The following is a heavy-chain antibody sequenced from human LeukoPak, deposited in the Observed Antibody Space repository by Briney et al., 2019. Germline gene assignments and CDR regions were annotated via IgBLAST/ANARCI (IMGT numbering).Heavy chain of an antibody. V-gene: IGHV4-61*02. Sequence: PSETLSLTCTVSGGSISSGSYYWSWIRQPAGKGLEWIGRIYTSGSTNYNPSLKSRVTISVDTSKNQFSLKLSSVTAADTAVYYCARDRGIAVRGWYYFDYWGQGTLVTVSS. CDR1: GGSISSGSYY. D-gene: IGHD6-19*01. CDR3: ARDRGIAVRGWYYFDY. J-gene: IGHJ4*02. CDR2: IYTSGST.